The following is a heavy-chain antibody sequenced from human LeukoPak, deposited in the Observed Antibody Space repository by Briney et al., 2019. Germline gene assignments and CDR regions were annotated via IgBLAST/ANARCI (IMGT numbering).Heavy chain of an antibody. Sequence: SVKVSCKTSGGTFSSYAISWVRQAPGQGLEWMGRIIPIFGIANYAQKFQGRVTITADKSTSTAYMELSSLRSEDTAVYYCAREVRGYCSSTSCPPRGMDVWGQGTTVTVSS. V-gene: IGHV1-69*04. CDR2: IIPIFGIA. CDR1: GGTFSSYA. D-gene: IGHD2-2*01. CDR3: AREVRGYCSSTSCPPRGMDV. J-gene: IGHJ6*02.